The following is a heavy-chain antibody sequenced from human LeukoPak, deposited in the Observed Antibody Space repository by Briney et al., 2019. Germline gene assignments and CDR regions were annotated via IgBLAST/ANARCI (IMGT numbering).Heavy chain of an antibody. V-gene: IGHV3-48*01. J-gene: IGHJ4*02. CDR2: IGSSSSTI. Sequence: PGGSLRLSGAAAGFTLSSYSMNWGRQAPGKGLEWVSNIGSSSSTIYYADSVKGRFTISRDNAKNSLYLQMNSLRAEDTAVYYCARANYGSGYVFDYWGQGTLVTVSS. D-gene: IGHD3-10*01. CDR3: ARANYGSGYVFDY. CDR1: GFTLSSYS.